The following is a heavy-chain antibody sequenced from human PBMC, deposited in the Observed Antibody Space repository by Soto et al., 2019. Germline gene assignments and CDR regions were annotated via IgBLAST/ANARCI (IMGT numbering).Heavy chain of an antibody. D-gene: IGHD6-19*01. CDR3: EGTLVALAGSLGIDY. V-gene: IGHV1-3*01. J-gene: IGHJ4*02. CDR2: INAGNGNT. Sequence: GASVKVSCKASGYTFTSYAMHWVRQAPGQRLEWMGWINAGNGNTKYSQKFQGRVTITRDTSASTAYMELSSLRTEDTAVYYYEGTLVALAGSLGIDYWGQGTLVTVS. CDR1: GYTFTSYA.